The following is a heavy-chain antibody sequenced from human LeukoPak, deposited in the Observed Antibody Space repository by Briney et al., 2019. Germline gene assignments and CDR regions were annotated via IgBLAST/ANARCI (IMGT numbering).Heavy chain of an antibody. D-gene: IGHD4-17*01. Sequence: GGSLRLSCAASGFTFSSYGMHWVRQAPGKGLEWVAVIWYDGSNKYYADSVKGRFTISRDNSKNTLYLQMNSLRAEDTAVYYCARDPYGDYVDWYFDLWGRGTLVTVSS. J-gene: IGHJ2*01. CDR3: ARDPYGDYVDWYFDL. CDR1: GFTFSSYG. CDR2: IWYDGSNK. V-gene: IGHV3-33*01.